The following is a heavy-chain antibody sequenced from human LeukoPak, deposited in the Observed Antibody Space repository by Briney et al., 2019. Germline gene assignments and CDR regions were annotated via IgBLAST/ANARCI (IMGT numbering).Heavy chain of an antibody. CDR3: AKDGLGGYNWFGP. Sequence: GRSLRLSCAASGFTFSSYGMHWVRQAPGKGLEWVAFIRYDGSNKYYADSVKGRFTISRDNSKNTLYLQMNSLRAEDTAVYYCAKDGLGGYNWFGPWGQGTLVTVSS. CDR2: IRYDGSNK. D-gene: IGHD3/OR15-3a*01. J-gene: IGHJ5*02. CDR1: GFTFSSYG. V-gene: IGHV3-30*02.